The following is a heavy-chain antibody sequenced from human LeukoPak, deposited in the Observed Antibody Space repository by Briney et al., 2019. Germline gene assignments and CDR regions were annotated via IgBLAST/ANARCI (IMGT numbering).Heavy chain of an antibody. CDR3: ATYPRANAY. CDR1: GLTFSSYG. CDR2: IRYDGSNK. J-gene: IGHJ4*02. V-gene: IGHV3-30*02. Sequence: ERGVSLRLSCAASGLTFSSYGMHWLRQAPGKGLEWVAFIRYDGSNKYYADSVKGRFTISRDNSKNTLYLQMNSLRAEDTAVYYCATYPRANAYWGQGTLVTVSS.